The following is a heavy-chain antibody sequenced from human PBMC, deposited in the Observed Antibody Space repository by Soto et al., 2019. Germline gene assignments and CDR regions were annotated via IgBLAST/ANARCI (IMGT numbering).Heavy chain of an antibody. D-gene: IGHD2-2*01. J-gene: IGHJ6*02. V-gene: IGHV3-30-3*01. Sequence: GSLRLSCAASGFTFSSYAMHWVRQAPGKGLEWVAVISYDGSNKYYADSVKGRFTISRDNSKNTLYLQMNSLRAEDTAVYYCARDLPGYCSSTSCYYYYYYGMDVWGQGTTVTVSS. CDR1: GFTFSSYA. CDR3: ARDLPGYCSSTSCYYYYYYGMDV. CDR2: ISYDGSNK.